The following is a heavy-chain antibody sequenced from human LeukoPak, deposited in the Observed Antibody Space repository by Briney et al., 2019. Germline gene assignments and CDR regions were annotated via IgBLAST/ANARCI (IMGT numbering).Heavy chain of an antibody. J-gene: IGHJ4*02. Sequence: QPGGSLRLSCAASGFTFSSSWMHWVRQAPGKGLVWVSRIKSDGSSTNYADSVKGRFTISRDNAKNTLYLQMNSLRAEDTAVYYCATYYYDSSGYYDYWGQGTLVTVSS. D-gene: IGHD3-22*01. V-gene: IGHV3-74*01. CDR2: IKSDGSST. CDR3: ATYYYDSSGYYDY. CDR1: GFTFSSSW.